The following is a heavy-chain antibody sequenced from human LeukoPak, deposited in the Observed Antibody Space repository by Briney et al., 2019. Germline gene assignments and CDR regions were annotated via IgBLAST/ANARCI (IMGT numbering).Heavy chain of an antibody. J-gene: IGHJ4*02. CDR1: GGSISSYY. CDR2: IYYTGTT. V-gene: IGHV4-59*08. Sequence: SETLSLTCTVSGGSISSYYWSWIRQPPGKGLEWIAYIYYTGTTNYNPSLKSRVTISVDTSKKQLSLKLSSVTAVDTAVYYCARLPLRSHFDYWGQGTLVTVSS. D-gene: IGHD3-3*02. CDR3: ARLPLRSHFDY.